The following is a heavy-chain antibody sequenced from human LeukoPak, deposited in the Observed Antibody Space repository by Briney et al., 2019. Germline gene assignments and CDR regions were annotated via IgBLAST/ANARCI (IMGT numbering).Heavy chain of an antibody. CDR1: GFTFRNAW. CDR3: VKDGRRSPPC. CDR2: INGGGGST. J-gene: IGHJ4*02. Sequence: GGSLRLSCAASGFTFRNAWMSWVRQAPGKGPEWVSGINGGGGSTFYAESVTGRFTISRDNSKNTLFLQMNTLRAEDTAVYYCVKDGRRSPPCWGQGTLVTVSS. V-gene: IGHV3-23*01. D-gene: IGHD2-15*01.